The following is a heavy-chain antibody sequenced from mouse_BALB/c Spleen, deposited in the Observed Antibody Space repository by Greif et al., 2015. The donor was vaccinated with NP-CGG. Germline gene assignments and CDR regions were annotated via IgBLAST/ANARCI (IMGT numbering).Heavy chain of an antibody. J-gene: IGHJ2*01. CDR1: GFTFSDYY. CDR3: ARAYYGNYFDY. CDR2: ISDGGSYT. V-gene: IGHV5-4*02. Sequence: EVQLVESGGGLVKPGGSLKLSCAASGFTFSDYYMYWVRQTPEERLEWVATISDGGSYTYYPDSVKGRFTISRDSAKNNLYLQMSSLKSEDTAMYYGARAYYGNYFDYWGQGTTLTVSS. D-gene: IGHD2-10*01.